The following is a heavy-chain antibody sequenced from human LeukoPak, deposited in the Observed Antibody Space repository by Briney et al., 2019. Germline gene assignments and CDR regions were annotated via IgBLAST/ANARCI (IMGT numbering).Heavy chain of an antibody. D-gene: IGHD1-26*01. Sequence: GGSLRLSCAASGYSFSNYAMTWVRQAPGKGLEWVSAIGGDGHSTDYADSVKGRFTISRDNSKNTLYLQMNSLRAEDTALYYCAKRAGGTPDYWGLGTLVTVSS. V-gene: IGHV3-23*01. CDR2: IGGDGHST. J-gene: IGHJ4*02. CDR3: AKRAGGTPDY. CDR1: GYSFSNYA.